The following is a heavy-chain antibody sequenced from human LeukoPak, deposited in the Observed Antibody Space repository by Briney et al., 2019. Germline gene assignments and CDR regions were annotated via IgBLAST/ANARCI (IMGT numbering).Heavy chain of an antibody. J-gene: IGHJ4*02. CDR1: GFTVSSNS. D-gene: IGHD3-22*01. CDR3: ARVYFDSSGYPTTDYFDY. Sequence: GGSLRLSCTVSGFTVSSNSMSWVRQAPGKGLEWVSFIYSGSTHYSDSVKGRFTISRDNSKNTLYLQMNSLRAEDTAVYYCARVYFDSSGYPTTDYFDYWGQGTLVTVSS. V-gene: IGHV3-53*01. CDR2: IYSGST.